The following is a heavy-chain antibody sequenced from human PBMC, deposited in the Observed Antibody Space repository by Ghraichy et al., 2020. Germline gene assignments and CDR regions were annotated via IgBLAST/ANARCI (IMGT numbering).Heavy chain of an antibody. CDR3: AKEGVPVGEGAFDI. J-gene: IGHJ3*02. CDR1: GFTFDDYA. D-gene: IGHD3-10*01. CDR2: ISWDGGST. Sequence: GGSLRLSCAASGFTFDDYAMHWVRQAPGKGLEWVSLISWDGGSTYYADSVKGRFTISRDNSKNSMYLQMNSLRAEDTALYYCAKEGVPVGEGAFDIWGQGTMVTVSS. V-gene: IGHV3-43D*03.